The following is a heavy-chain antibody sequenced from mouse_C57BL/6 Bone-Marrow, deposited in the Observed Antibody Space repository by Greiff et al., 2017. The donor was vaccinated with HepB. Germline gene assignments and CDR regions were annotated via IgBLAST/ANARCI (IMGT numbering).Heavy chain of an antibody. CDR3: ARLDYYGSSYGYYAMDY. V-gene: IGHV1-55*01. Sequence: QVQLQQPGAELVKPGASVKMSCKASGYTFTSYWITWVKQRPGQGLEWIGDIYPGSGSTNYNEKFKSKATLTVDTSSSTAYMQLSSLTSVDSAVYYCARLDYYGSSYGYYAMDYWGQGTSVTVSA. CDR1: GYTFTSYW. CDR2: IYPGSGST. D-gene: IGHD1-1*01. J-gene: IGHJ4*01.